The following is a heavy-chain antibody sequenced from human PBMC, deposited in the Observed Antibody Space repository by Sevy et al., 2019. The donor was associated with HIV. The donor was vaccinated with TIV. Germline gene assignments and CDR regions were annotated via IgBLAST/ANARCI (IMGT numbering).Heavy chain of an antibody. CDR3: ARSPPVVVDQGASSWFVP. D-gene: IGHD2-2*01. CDR2: INESGIT. V-gene: IGHV4-34*01. CDR1: DGSFSGYY. Sequence: SETLSLTCAVPDGSFSGYYWNWIRQLPGKGLEWVGEINESGITYYNPSLKRRVTISVDTSKKQFSLKLNSVTAADTAVYFCARSPPVVVDQGASSWFVPWGQGTLVTVSS. J-gene: IGHJ5*02.